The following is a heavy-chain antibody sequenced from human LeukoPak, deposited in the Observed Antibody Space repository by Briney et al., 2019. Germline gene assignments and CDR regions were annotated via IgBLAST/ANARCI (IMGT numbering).Heavy chain of an antibody. D-gene: IGHD4-17*01. CDR2: INHSGST. Sequence: SETLSLTCAVYGGSFSGYYWSWIRQPPGKGLEWIGEINHSGSTNYNPSLKSRVTISVDTSKNQFSLKLSSVTAADTAVYYCARGSLTTSTTVTPQGGKTWFDPWGQGTLVTVSS. CDR1: GGSFSGYY. CDR3: ARGSLTTSTTVTPQGGKTWFDP. J-gene: IGHJ5*02. V-gene: IGHV4-34*01.